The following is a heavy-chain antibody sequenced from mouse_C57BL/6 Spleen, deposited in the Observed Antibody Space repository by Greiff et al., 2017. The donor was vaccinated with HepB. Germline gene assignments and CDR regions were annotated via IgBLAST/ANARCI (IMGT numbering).Heavy chain of an antibody. CDR1: GYAFTNYL. J-gene: IGHJ3*01. Sequence: QVQLQHSGAELVRPGTSVKVSCKASGYAFTNYLIEWVKQRPGQGLEWIGVINPGSGGTNYNEKFKGKATLTADKSSSTAYMQLSSLTSEDSAVYFCARGYGSSSWFAYWGQGTLVTVSA. CDR2: INPGSGGT. V-gene: IGHV1-54*01. CDR3: ARGYGSSSWFAY. D-gene: IGHD1-1*01.